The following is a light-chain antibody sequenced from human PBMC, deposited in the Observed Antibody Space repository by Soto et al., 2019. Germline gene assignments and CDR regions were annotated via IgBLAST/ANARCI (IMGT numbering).Light chain of an antibody. V-gene: IGKV3-11*01. CDR2: DVS. J-gene: IGKJ4*01. CDR1: QSVTKY. Sequence: EVVLTQSAATLSLSPGERATLSCRASQSVTKYLAWYQQKPGQALRLLIYDVSKRATGIPARFSGSGSETDFTLTISSLEPGDFAVYYCHQRSNWPLTFGGGTKLEIK. CDR3: HQRSNWPLT.